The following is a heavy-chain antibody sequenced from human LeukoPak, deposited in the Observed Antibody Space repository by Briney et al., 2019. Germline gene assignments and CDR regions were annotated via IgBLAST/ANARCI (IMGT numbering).Heavy chain of an antibody. J-gene: IGHJ3*02. Sequence: GGSLRLSCVASGFTFTSYSIHWVRQPPGKGLEWLGVISHDDSNKYYADSVKGRFTISRDNSKDTVYLQMNSLRAEDTAVYYCARDLYLPPGPAAFDIWGQGTMVTVSS. CDR2: ISHDDSNK. D-gene: IGHD2/OR15-2a*01. CDR1: GFTFTSYS. V-gene: IGHV3-30-3*01. CDR3: ARDLYLPPGPAAFDI.